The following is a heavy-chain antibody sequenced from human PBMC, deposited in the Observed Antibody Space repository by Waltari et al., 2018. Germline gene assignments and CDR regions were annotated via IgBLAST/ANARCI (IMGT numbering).Heavy chain of an antibody. CDR3: ARERHRLMEEGYLMALDP. V-gene: IGHV1-18*01. CDR1: GYTFSDYG. Sequence: QVQLVQSGAEVKKPGASVKVSCKASGYTFSDYGISWVRQAPGQGLEWMGGISRNNGHTNHAQKFQGRLIMTEDTSATTVYMELTYLASDDTAVYYCARERHRLMEEGYLMALDPWGQGTLVTVSS. D-gene: IGHD3-3*01. J-gene: IGHJ5*02. CDR2: ISRNNGHT.